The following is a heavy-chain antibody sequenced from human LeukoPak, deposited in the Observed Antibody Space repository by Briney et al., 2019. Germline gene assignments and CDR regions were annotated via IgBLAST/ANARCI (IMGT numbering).Heavy chain of an antibody. J-gene: IGHJ5*02. Sequence: GGSLRLSCAASGFTFDDYAMHWVRQAPGKGLEWVSGISWNSGSIGYADSVNGRFTISRDNAKNSLYLQMNSLRAEDMALYYCAKGYSSSWYGWFDPWGQGTLVTVSS. CDR1: GFTFDDYA. D-gene: IGHD6-13*01. V-gene: IGHV3-9*03. CDR2: ISWNSGSI. CDR3: AKGYSSSWYGWFDP.